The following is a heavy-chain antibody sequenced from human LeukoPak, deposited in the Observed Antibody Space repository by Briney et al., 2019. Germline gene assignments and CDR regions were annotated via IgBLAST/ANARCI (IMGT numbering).Heavy chain of an antibody. CDR1: GYSFTSRW. Sequence: GESLKISCQGSGYSFTSRWIAWVGQMPGKGLEWMGIIYPDDSDIRYNPSFQGQVTMSADKSVNVAYLQWSSLKASDTAMYYCATFSNYGDFFDFWGQGTLVTVSS. CDR3: ATFSNYGDFFDF. D-gene: IGHD4-17*01. V-gene: IGHV5-51*01. CDR2: IYPDDSDI. J-gene: IGHJ4*02.